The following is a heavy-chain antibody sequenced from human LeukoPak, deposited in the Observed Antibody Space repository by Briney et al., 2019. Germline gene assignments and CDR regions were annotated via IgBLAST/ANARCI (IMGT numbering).Heavy chain of an antibody. V-gene: IGHV3-7*01. Sequence: GGSLRLSCAASGFTFSSYWMSWVRQAPGKGLEWVANIKQDGSEKYYVDSVKGRFTISRDNAKNSLYLQMSSLRAEDTAVYYCAREAFGIAVAGSNAFDIWGQGTMVTVSS. CDR2: IKQDGSEK. CDR3: AREAFGIAVAGSNAFDI. CDR1: GFTFSSYW. J-gene: IGHJ3*02. D-gene: IGHD6-19*01.